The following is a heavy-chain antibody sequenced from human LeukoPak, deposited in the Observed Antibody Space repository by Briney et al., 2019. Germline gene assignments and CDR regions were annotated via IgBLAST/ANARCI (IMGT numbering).Heavy chain of an antibody. J-gene: IGHJ5*02. V-gene: IGHV4-39*07. CDR1: GVSISSSSYY. Sequence: PSETLSLTCTVSGVSISSSSYYWGWIRQPPGKGLEWIGSIYYSGSTYYNPSLKSRVTISVDTSKNQFSLKLSSVTAADTAVYYCVSGGGSLANPNWFDPWGQGTLVTVSS. CDR3: VSGGGSLANPNWFDP. CDR2: IYYSGST. D-gene: IGHD2-15*01.